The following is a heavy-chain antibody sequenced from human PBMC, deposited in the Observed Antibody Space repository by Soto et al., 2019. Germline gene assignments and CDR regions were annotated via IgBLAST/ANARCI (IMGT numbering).Heavy chain of an antibody. Sequence: SERLTMSATIGSEAIRDCRYCSERFYPLLGKGLYWIGSIYYSGSTYYNPSLKSRVTISVDTSKNQFSLKLSSVTAADTAVYYCARLATEDILAVPAANIYWGQGTLVTVS. J-gene: IGHJ4*02. V-gene: IGHV4-39*01. CDR1: SEAIRDCRYC. D-gene: IGHD2-2*01. CDR3: ARLATEDILAVPAANIY. CDR2: IYYSGST.